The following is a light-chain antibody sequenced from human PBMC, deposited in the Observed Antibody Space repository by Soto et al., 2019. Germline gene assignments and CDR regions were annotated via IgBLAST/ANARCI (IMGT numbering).Light chain of an antibody. CDR3: QQFNSYPYT. J-gene: IGKJ2*01. CDR1: QGISSA. CDR2: DAS. Sequence: AIQLTQSPSSLSASVGDRVTITCRASQGISSALAWYQQKPGKAPKLLIYDASSLKSGVPSRFSGSGSGTDFTLTISSLQPEDFATYYCQQFNSYPYTLGQGTKLEIK. V-gene: IGKV1-13*02.